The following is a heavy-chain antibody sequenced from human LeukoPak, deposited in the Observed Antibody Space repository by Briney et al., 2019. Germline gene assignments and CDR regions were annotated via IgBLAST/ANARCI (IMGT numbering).Heavy chain of an antibody. CDR1: GYSISSGYY. CDR3: ARGLGYSGFDWAP. Sequence: SETLSLTCTVSGYSISSGYYWGWIRQPPGKRLEWVGSIHSSGNTYYNPTLKSRVTISVDTSKNQFSLNLTSVTAADAAVYYCARGLGYSGFDWAPWGQGTLVTVSS. V-gene: IGHV4-38-2*02. CDR2: IHSSGNT. D-gene: IGHD5-12*01. J-gene: IGHJ5*02.